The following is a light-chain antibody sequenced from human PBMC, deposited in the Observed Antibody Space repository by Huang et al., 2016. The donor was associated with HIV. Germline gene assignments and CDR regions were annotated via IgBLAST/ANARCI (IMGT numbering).Light chain of an antibody. CDR2: WAS. CDR3: QQYFISPPT. CDR1: QSVLPRPSNKPY. V-gene: IGKV4-1*01. Sequence: DIVMTQSPDSLAVSLAGRATTTCKSSQSVLPRPSNKPYLPWYHQRPGQPPTLLIYWASTRQSGVPDRFSGSGSGTHFTLTISSLQAEDVAFYYCQQYFISPPTFGQGTKLEI. J-gene: IGKJ2*01.